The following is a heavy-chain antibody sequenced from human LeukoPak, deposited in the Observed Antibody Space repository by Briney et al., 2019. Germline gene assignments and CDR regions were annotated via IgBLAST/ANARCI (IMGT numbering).Heavy chain of an antibody. CDR3: ARGRHSSGWPFDY. CDR1: GGSFSGYY. D-gene: IGHD6-19*01. V-gene: IGHV4-34*01. CDR2: INHSGST. Sequence: SETLSLTCAVYGGSFSGYYWSWIRQPPGKGLEWIGEINHSGSTNYNPSLKSRVTISVDTSKNQFSLKLSSVTAADTAVYYCARGRHSSGWPFDYWGQGTLVTVSS. J-gene: IGHJ4*02.